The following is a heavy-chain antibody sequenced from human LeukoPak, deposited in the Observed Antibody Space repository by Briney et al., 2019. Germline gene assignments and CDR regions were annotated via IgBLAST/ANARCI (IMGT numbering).Heavy chain of an antibody. V-gene: IGHV4-4*07. J-gene: IGHJ6*03. D-gene: IGHD3-10*01. CDR1: GGSISSYY. Sequence: SETPSLTCTVSGGSISSYYWSWIRQPAGKGLEWIGRIYTSGSTNYNPSLKSRVTMSVDTSKNQFSLKLSSVTAADTAVYYCARGSGPRAGSGSWDYYYYYYMDVWGKGTTVTISS. CDR3: ARGSGPRAGSGSWDYYYYYYMDV. CDR2: IYTSGST.